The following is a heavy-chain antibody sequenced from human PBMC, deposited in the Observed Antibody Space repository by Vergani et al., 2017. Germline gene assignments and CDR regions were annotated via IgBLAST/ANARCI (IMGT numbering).Heavy chain of an antibody. D-gene: IGHD2-2*02. Sequence: EVQLLESGGGLVQPGGSLRLSCAASGFTFSSYAMSWVRQAPGKGLEWVSAISGSGGSTYYADSVKGRFTISRDNSKNTLYLQMNSLRAQDTAVYYCANLPLIPHYYSYMDVWGTGTTVTVSS. CDR3: ANLPLIPHYYSYMDV. CDR1: GFTFSSYA. V-gene: IGHV3-23*01. CDR2: ISGSGGST. J-gene: IGHJ6*03.